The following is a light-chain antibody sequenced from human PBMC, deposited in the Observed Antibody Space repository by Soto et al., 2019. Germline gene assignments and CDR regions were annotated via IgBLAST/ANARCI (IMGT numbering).Light chain of an antibody. J-gene: IGKJ1*01. CDR3: QHSYSTPRT. CDR1: QSISSY. CDR2: AAS. Sequence: TQMTQSPSALSASVGERVTITCRACQSISSYVNWYQQKPGNAPKLLIYAASSLQSGVPSRFSGSGSGTDFTLTISSLQPEDFANYYCQHSYSTPRTFGQGTKVDI. V-gene: IGKV1-39*01.